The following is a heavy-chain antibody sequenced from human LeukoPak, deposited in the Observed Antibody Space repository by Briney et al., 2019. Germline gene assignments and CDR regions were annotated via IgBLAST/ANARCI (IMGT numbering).Heavy chain of an antibody. Sequence: SETLSLTCTVSGGPISRIEYYWGWVRQSPVRGLEWLGHIYHTGTTLYSPHLNNRLTLSVDSSKNQFSLTLNSVTAADTAVYYCASVSVWELATHPGGSFDYWGRGILVTVSS. CDR3: ASVSVWELATHPGGSFDY. J-gene: IGHJ4*02. V-gene: IGHV4-30-4*01. CDR1: GGPISRIEYY. CDR2: IYHTGTT. D-gene: IGHD1-26*01.